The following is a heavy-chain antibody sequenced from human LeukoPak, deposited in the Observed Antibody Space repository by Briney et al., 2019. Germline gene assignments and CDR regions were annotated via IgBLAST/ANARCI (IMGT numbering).Heavy chain of an antibody. CDR2: IIPILGIA. J-gene: IGHJ4*02. CDR1: GGTFSSYA. Sequence: SVKVSCKASGGTFSSYAISWVRQAPGQGLEWMGRIIPILGIANYAQKFQGRVTITADKSTSTAYMELSSLRSEDTAVYYCARGGVYYYYYFDYWGQGPLVTVSS. D-gene: IGHD3-22*01. CDR3: ARGGVYYYYYFDY. V-gene: IGHV1-69*04.